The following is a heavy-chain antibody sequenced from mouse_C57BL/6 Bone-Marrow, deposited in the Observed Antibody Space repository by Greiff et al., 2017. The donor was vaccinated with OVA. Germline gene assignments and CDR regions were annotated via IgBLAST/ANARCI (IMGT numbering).Heavy chain of an antibody. CDR3: ARLITTGYYYAMDY. D-gene: IGHD2-4*01. J-gene: IGHJ4*01. Sequence: EVMLMESGGGLVQPGESLKLSCESNEYEFPSHDMSWVRKTPEKRLELVAAINSDGGSTYYPDTMERRFILSRDNTKKTLYLQMSSLRSEDTALYYCARLITTGYYYAMDYWGKGTSVTVSS. CDR1: EYEFPSHD. CDR2: INSDGGST. V-gene: IGHV5-2*01.